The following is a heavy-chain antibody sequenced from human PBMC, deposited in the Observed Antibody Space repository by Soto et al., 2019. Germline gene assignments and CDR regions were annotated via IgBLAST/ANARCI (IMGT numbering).Heavy chain of an antibody. CDR2: IIPIFGTA. Sequence: QVQLVQSGAEVKKPGSSVKVSCKASGGTFSSYAISWVRQAPGQGLEWMGGIIPIFGTANYAQKFQGRVTITADESTSTGYMELSSLRSEDTAVYYCAREGYCSSTSCYTAGFYWGQGTLVTVSS. CDR3: AREGYCSSTSCYTAGFY. V-gene: IGHV1-69*01. CDR1: GGTFSSYA. D-gene: IGHD2-2*02. J-gene: IGHJ4*02.